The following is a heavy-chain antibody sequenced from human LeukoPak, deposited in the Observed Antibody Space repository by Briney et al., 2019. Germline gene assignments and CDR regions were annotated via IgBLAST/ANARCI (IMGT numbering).Heavy chain of an antibody. CDR3: ARTGLYGDYPFDY. D-gene: IGHD4-17*01. V-gene: IGHV1-69*01. J-gene: IGHJ4*02. CDR1: RGNLRSHA. CDR2: IIPIFGTA. Sequence: PVKGSRKASRGNLRSHAIRRVAPAPGQRPEWMGGIIPIFGTANYAQKFQGRVTITADESTSTAYMELSSLRSEDTAVYYCARTGLYGDYPFDYWGQGTLVTVSS.